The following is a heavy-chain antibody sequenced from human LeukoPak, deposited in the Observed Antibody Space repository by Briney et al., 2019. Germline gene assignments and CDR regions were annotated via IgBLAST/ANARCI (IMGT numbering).Heavy chain of an antibody. V-gene: IGHV3-30*03. CDR3: ARDPSGSYYVGYFDY. D-gene: IGHD1-26*01. Sequence: GGSLRLSCAASGFTFSSYGMHWVRQAPGKGLEWVAVISYDGSNKYYADSVKGRFTISRDNSKNTLYLQMNSLRAEDTAVYYCARDPSGSYYVGYFDYWGQGTLVTVSS. CDR1: GFTFSSYG. J-gene: IGHJ4*02. CDR2: ISYDGSNK.